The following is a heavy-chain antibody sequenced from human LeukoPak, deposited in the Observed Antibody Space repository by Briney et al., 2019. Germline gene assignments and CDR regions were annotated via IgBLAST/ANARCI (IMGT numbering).Heavy chain of an antibody. CDR1: GFTFSTFA. CDR3: ATYRQVLLPFES. Sequence: GGSLRLSCAASGFTFSTFAIIWVRQPPGKGLEWVSSIFPIGGEIHYADSVRGRFTISRGNSKSTLSLQMTSLRAEDTAIYYCATYRQVLLPFESWGQGTLVTVSS. D-gene: IGHD2-8*02. J-gene: IGHJ4*02. V-gene: IGHV3-23*01. CDR2: IFPIGGEI.